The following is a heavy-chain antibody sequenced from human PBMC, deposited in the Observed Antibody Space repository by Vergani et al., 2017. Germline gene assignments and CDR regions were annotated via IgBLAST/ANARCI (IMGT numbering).Heavy chain of an antibody. V-gene: IGHV3-9*01. CDR1: GFTFDDYA. J-gene: IGHJ4*02. CDR3: ARVRGIGARGDLDY. D-gene: IGHD6-6*01. CDR2: ISWNSGSI. Sequence: EVQLVESGGGLVQPGRSLRLSCAASGFTFDDYAMHWVRQAPGKGLEWVSGISWNSGSIGYADSVKGRFTISRDNAKNSLYLQMNSLRAEDTAVYYCARVRGIGARGDLDYWGQGSLVTVSS.